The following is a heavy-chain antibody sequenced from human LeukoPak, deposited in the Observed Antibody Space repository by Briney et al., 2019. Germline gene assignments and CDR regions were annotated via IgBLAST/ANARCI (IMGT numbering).Heavy chain of an antibody. D-gene: IGHD1-26*01. J-gene: IGHJ4*02. Sequence: GVSLRLSCAASGFTFSSYEMNWVRQAPGKGLEWVSYISSSGSTIYYADSVKGRFTISRDNAKNSLYLQMNSLRAEDTAVYYCVTVAGATKGHYFDYWGQGTLVTVSS. CDR3: VTVAGATKGHYFDY. CDR2: ISSSGSTI. CDR1: GFTFSSYE. V-gene: IGHV3-48*03.